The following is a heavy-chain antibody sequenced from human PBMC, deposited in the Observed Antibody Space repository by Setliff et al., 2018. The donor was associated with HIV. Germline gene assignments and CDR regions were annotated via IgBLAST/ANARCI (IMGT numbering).Heavy chain of an antibody. J-gene: IGHJ3*01. V-gene: IGHV3-74*01. CDR2: IHYDGSTT. CDR3: TRVRPGRWAALGAFDL. Sequence: GGSLRLSCAASGFTFANYWMHWVRQAPGKGLVWVSRIHYDGSTTNYADFVKGRFTISRDNAKNTLYLQMDGLRAEGTAVYYCTRVRPGRWAALGAFDLWGQGTMVTVSS. CDR1: GFTFANYW. D-gene: IGHD3-10*01.